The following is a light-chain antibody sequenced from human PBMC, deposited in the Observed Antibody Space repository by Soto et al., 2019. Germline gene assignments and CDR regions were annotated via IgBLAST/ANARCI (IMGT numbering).Light chain of an antibody. CDR2: VGTGGSVG. Sequence: QSVLTQPPSASASLGASVTLTCTLSSGYSKYKVDWYQQRPGKGPRFVMRVGTGGSVGSKGDGIPDRLSVLGSGLNRYLTIKNIQEEDESDYHCGADHGSGSNFVVVFGGGTKLTVL. V-gene: IGLV9-49*01. CDR1: SGYSKYK. J-gene: IGLJ2*01. CDR3: GADHGSGSNFVVV.